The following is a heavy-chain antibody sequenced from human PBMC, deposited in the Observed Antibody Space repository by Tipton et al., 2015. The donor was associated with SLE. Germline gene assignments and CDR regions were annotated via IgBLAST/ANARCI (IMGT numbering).Heavy chain of an antibody. CDR3: ARHPGSGWAYWYFDL. CDR1: GGSISSSDYY. J-gene: IGHJ2*01. CDR2: INYAGGT. V-gene: IGHV4-39*01. Sequence: LRLSCTVSGGSISSSDYYWGCIRQPPGKGLEWIGSINYAGGTYFNPSLECRVSISVNTSKNQFSLKLSSVTAADTAVYYCARHPGSGWAYWYFDLWGRGILVTVSS. D-gene: IGHD6-19*01.